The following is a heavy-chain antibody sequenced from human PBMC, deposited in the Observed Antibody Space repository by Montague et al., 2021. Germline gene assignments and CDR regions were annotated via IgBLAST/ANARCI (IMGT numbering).Heavy chain of an antibody. D-gene: IGHD5/OR15-5a*01. CDR3: AKYIEVSRNYFDS. CDR2: ISGSGGST. J-gene: IGHJ5*01. V-gene: IGHV3-23*01. Sequence: SLRLSCAASGFRFSDYAMSLIRQAPGKGLEWVSTISGSGGSTYYSDSVKGRFTVSRDNSQNTLYLHMSSLRAEDTAVYYCAKYIEVSRNYFDSWGQGTLVTVSS. CDR1: GFRFSDYA.